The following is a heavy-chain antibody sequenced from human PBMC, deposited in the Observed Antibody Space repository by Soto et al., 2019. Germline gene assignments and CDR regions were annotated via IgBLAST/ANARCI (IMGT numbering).Heavy chain of an antibody. CDR3: ARDYSSSWYSLDYYYGMDV. CDR2: IWYDGSNK. V-gene: IGHV3-33*01. J-gene: IGHJ6*02. Sequence: GGSLRLSCAASEFTFSSYGMHWVRQAPGKGLEWVAVIWYDGSNKYYADSVKGRFTISRDNSKNTLYLQMNSLRAEDTAVYYCARDYSSSWYSLDYYYGMDVWGQGTTVTVSS. CDR1: EFTFSSYG. D-gene: IGHD6-13*01.